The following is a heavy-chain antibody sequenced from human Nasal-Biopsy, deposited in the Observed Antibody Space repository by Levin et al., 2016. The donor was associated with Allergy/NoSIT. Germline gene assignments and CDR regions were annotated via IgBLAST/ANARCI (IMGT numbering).Heavy chain of an antibody. CDR1: GFTFGNYP. CDR3: TKQAQDRILVYYFDY. Sequence: GGSLRLSCAASGFTFGNYPMSWVRQAPGKGLEWVSTITEGGLTYYADSVKGRFTISRDNSKNTLFLQMSSLRVEDTALYYCTKQAQDRILVYYFDYWGQSTLVTVSS. CDR2: ITEGGLT. D-gene: IGHD2-15*01. J-gene: IGHJ4*02. V-gene: IGHV3-23*01.